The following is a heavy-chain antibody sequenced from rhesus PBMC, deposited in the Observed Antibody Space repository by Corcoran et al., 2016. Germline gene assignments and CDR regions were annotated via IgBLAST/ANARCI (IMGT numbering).Heavy chain of an antibody. CDR1: GGSISGYY. CDR3: ARASRIDY. CDR2: IYGSGGRT. J-gene: IGHJ4*01. V-gene: IGHV4-160*01. Sequence: QVQLQESGPGLVKPSETLSLTCAVSGGSISGYYWSWIRQPPGEGMEWIGRIYGSGGRTDYNPSLKSRVTISTDTSKNQFSLKLSSVNAADTAVYYCARASRIDYWGQGVLVTVSS.